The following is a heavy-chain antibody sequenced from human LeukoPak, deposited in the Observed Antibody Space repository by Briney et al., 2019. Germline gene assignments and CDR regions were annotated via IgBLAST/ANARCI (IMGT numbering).Heavy chain of an antibody. CDR2: ISYDGSNK. D-gene: IGHD6-6*01. Sequence: PGGSLRLSCAASGFTFSSYDMHWVRQAPGKGLEWVAVISYDGSNKYYADSVKGRFTISRDNSKNTLYLQMNSLRAEDTAVYYCARDSSSSLDYWGQGTLVTVSS. J-gene: IGHJ4*02. V-gene: IGHV3-30*04. CDR1: GFTFSSYD. CDR3: ARDSSSSLDY.